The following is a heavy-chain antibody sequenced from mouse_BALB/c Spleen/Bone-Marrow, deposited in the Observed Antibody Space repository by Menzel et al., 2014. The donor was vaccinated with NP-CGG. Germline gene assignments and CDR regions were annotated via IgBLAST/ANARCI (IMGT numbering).Heavy chain of an antibody. D-gene: IGHD2-4*01. Sequence: QVQLQQSGAELAKPGASVKMSCKASGYNFISYWMHWVKQRPGQGLEWIGYINPSTGYTEYNQKFKDKATLTADKSSSKAYMQLSSLTSEDSAVYYCARNYDYDGGYYAIGFWGQRTSVTVSS. CDR2: INPSTGYT. CDR1: GYNFISYW. V-gene: IGHV1-7*01. CDR3: ARNYDYDGGYYAIGF. J-gene: IGHJ4*01.